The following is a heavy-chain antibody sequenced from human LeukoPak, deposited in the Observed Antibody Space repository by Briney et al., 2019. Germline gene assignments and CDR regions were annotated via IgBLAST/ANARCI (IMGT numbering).Heavy chain of an antibody. D-gene: IGHD2-15*01. V-gene: IGHV3-64*01. J-gene: IGHJ4*02. CDR1: GFTFSSYA. Sequence: GGSLRLSCAASGFTFSSYAMHWVRQAPGKGLEYVSAISSNGGSTYYANSEKGRFTIYRDNSKNTLYLQMGSLRAEDVAVYYCARARGDYLDYWGQGTLVTVSS. CDR2: ISSNGGST. CDR3: ARARGDYLDY.